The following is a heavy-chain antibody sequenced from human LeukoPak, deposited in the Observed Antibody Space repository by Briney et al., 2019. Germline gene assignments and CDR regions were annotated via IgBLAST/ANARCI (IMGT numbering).Heavy chain of an antibody. Sequence: SVKVSCKASGGTFSSYAISWVRQAPGQGLEWMGGIIPIFGTANYAQKFQGRVTMTRNTSISTAYMELSSLRSEDTAVYYCARVPKRRFLEWLPTTPFDPWGQGTLVTVSS. V-gene: IGHV1-69*05. CDR1: GGTFSSYA. CDR2: IIPIFGTA. D-gene: IGHD3-3*01. J-gene: IGHJ5*02. CDR3: ARVPKRRFLEWLPTTPFDP.